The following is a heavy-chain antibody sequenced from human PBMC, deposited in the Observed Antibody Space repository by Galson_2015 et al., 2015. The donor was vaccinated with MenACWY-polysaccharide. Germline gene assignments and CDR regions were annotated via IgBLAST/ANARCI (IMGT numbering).Heavy chain of an antibody. CDR1: GFTFSSYW. CDR3: ARAWEVPPAHYFDH. D-gene: IGHD2-2*01. CDR2: IKQDESEK. J-gene: IGHJ4*02. V-gene: IGHV3-7*03. Sequence: SLRLSCAASGFTFSSYWMSWVRQAPGKGLEWVANIKQDESEKYYVDSVKGRFTISRDNAKDSLYLEMNSLRAEDTAVYYCARAWEVPPAHYFDHWGQGRLVIVPS.